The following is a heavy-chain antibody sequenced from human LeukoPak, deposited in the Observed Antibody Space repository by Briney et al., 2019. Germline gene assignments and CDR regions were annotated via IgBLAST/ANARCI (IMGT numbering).Heavy chain of an antibody. V-gene: IGHV1-69*01. CDR1: GGTFSSYA. J-gene: IGHJ3*02. CDR3: ANLIVVVYHNHDAFDI. Sequence: GSSVKVSCKASGGTFSSYAISWVRQAPGQGLEWMGGIIPIFGTANYAQKFQGRVTITADESTSTAYMELSSLRSEDTAVYYCANLIVVVYHNHDAFDIWGQGTMVTVSS. D-gene: IGHD3-22*01. CDR2: IIPIFGTA.